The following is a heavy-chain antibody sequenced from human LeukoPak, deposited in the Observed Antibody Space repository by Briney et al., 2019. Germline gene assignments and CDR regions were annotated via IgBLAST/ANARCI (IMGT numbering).Heavy chain of an antibody. D-gene: IGHD2-21*01. CDR1: GFTVSSNY. CDR3: ALWFLSDY. CDR2: IYSGGST. Sequence: PGGSLRLSCAASGFTVSSNYMSWVRQAPGEGLEWVSVIYSGGSTYYADSVKGRFTISRDNSKNTLYLQMNRLRAEDTAVFYCALWFLSDYWGQGTLVTVSS. J-gene: IGHJ4*02. V-gene: IGHV3-66*01.